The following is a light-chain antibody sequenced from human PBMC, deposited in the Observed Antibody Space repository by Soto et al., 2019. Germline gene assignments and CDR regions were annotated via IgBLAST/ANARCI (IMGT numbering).Light chain of an antibody. CDR3: SSYTGSTTLHYV. V-gene: IGLV2-14*01. Sequence: QSVLTQPASVSGSPGGSITISCTGTSSDVVGYNYVSWYQQHPGKAPKLLIYDVSNRPSGASNRFSGSKSGNTASLTISGLQAEDEADYYCSSYTGSTTLHYVFGTGTKVTVL. CDR2: DVS. CDR1: SSDVVGYNY. J-gene: IGLJ1*01.